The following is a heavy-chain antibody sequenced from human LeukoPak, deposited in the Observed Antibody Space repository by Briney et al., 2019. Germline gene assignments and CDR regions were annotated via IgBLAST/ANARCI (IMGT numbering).Heavy chain of an antibody. CDR2: INSDGSST. V-gene: IGHV3-74*01. CDR1: GFTFSSYW. D-gene: IGHD3-9*01. J-gene: IGHJ4*02. Sequence: GGSLRLSCAASGFTFSSYWMHWVRQAPGKGLVWVSRINSDGSSTSYADSVKGRFTISRDNAKNTLYLQMNSLRAEDTAVYYCPRWVDYDILTGYYYFDYWGQGTLVTVSS. CDR3: PRWVDYDILTGYYYFDY.